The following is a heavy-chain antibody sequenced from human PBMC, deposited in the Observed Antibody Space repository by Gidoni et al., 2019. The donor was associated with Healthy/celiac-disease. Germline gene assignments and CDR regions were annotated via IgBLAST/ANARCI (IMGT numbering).Heavy chain of an antibody. CDR2: INHSGST. V-gene: IGHV4-34*01. J-gene: IGHJ6*03. CDR1: GGSFSGYY. Sequence: QVQLQQWGAGMLKPSETLSLPCAVYGGSFSGYYWSWIRQPPGKGLEWIGEINHSGSTNYNPSHKSRVTISVDTSKNQFSLKLSSVTAADTAVYYCARGRPVTAYRKPPRYYYYYMDVWGKGTTVTVSS. D-gene: IGHD4-4*01. CDR3: ARGRPVTAYRKPPRYYYYYMDV.